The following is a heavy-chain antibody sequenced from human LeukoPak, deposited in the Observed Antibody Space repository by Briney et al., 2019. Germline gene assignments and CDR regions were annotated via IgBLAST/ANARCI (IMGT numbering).Heavy chain of an antibody. V-gene: IGHV1-3*01. CDR3: ARGSYDILTGYSS. Sequence: ASVKVSCKASGYTFTRYAMHWVRQAPGQRLEWMGWINAGNGKTNYAQKLQGRVTMTTDTSTSTAYMELRSLRSDDTAVYYCARGSYDILTGYSSWGQGTLVTVSS. CDR1: GYTFTRYA. D-gene: IGHD3-9*01. CDR2: INAGNGKT. J-gene: IGHJ5*02.